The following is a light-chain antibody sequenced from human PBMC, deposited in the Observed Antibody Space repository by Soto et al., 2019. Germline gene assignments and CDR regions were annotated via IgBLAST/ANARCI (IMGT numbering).Light chain of an antibody. CDR1: QTVTSNY. CDR3: QQYAGSPST. CDR2: GAS. Sequence: EIVLTQSPGTLSLSPGERATLSCRASQTVTSNYLAWYQRKPGQAPRLLIYGASSRASGIPDRFSGSGSGTDFTLTITRLEPEDFAVYFCQQYAGSPSTFGQGTKVEIK. V-gene: IGKV3-20*01. J-gene: IGKJ1*01.